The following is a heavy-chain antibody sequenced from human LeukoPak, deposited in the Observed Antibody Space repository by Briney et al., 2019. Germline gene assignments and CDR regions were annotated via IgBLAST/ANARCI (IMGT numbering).Heavy chain of an antibody. J-gene: IGHJ5*02. CDR2: ISSSGSTI. CDR1: GFTFSDYY. V-gene: IGHV3-11*01. Sequence: GGSLRLSCAASGFTFSDYYMSWIRQAPGKGLEWVSYISSSGSTIYYADSVKGRFTISRDNAKNSLYLQMNSLRAEDTAVYYCAREAAAGIRAWFDPWGRGTLVTVSS. CDR3: AREAAAGIRAWFDP. D-gene: IGHD6-13*01.